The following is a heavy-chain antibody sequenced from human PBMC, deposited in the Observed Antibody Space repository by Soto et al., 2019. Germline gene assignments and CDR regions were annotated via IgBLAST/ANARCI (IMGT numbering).Heavy chain of an antibody. Sequence: GGSLSLSCAAYGFTFDDYGMSWVRQAPGKGLEWVSGINWNGGSTGYADSVKGRFTISRDNAKNSLYLQMNSLRAEDTALYYCARASYYYDSSGYSPFDYWGQGTLFTVSS. CDR3: ARASYYYDSSGYSPFDY. J-gene: IGHJ4*02. V-gene: IGHV3-20*04. CDR1: GFTFDDYG. CDR2: INWNGGST. D-gene: IGHD3-22*01.